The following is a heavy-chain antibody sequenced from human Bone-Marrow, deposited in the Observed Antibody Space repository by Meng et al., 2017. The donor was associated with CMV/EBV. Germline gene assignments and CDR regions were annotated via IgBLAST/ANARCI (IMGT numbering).Heavy chain of an antibody. D-gene: IGHD2-2*01. V-gene: IGHV3-21*01. J-gene: IGHJ6*01. CDR3: ARADIVVVPAATYYYYYGMDV. Sequence: GESLKISCAASGFTFSTYNMNWVRQAPGKGLEWVSPISSSSSYIYYADSVKGRFTISRDNAKNSLYLQMNSLSAEDTAVYYCARADIVVVPAATYYYYYGMDVWGQGTTVTGSS. CDR2: ISSSSSYI. CDR1: GFTFSTYN.